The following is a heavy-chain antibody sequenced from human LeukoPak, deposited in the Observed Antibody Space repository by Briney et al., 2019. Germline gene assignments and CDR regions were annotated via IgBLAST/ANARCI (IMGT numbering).Heavy chain of an antibody. CDR3: ARGVAGVYFYYYMDV. Sequence: GASVKVSCKASGYTFTSYDINWVRQATGQGLEWMGWMNPNSGNTGYAQKLQGRVTMTTDTSTSTAYMELRSLRSDDTAVYYCARGVAGVYFYYYMDVWGKGTTVTVSS. J-gene: IGHJ6*03. D-gene: IGHD1-14*01. CDR1: GYTFTSYD. CDR2: MNPNSGNT. V-gene: IGHV1-8*02.